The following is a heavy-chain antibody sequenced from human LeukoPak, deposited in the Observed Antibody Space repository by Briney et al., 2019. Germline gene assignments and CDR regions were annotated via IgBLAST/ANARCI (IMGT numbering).Heavy chain of an antibody. J-gene: IGHJ6*02. Sequence: SETLSLTCTVSGGSISSSSYYWSWIRQPPGKGLEWIGYIYYSGSTNYNPSLKSRVTISVDTSKNQFSLKLSSVTAADTAVYYCARTMPYYYGMDVWGQGTTVTVSS. CDR2: IYYSGST. D-gene: IGHD2-2*01. CDR3: ARTMPYYYGMDV. CDR1: GGSISSSSYY. V-gene: IGHV4-61*05.